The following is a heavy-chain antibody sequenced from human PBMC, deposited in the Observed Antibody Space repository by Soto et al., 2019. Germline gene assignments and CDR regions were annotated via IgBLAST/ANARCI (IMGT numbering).Heavy chain of an antibody. V-gene: IGHV4-30-4*01. CDR1: GGSISSGDYY. D-gene: IGHD3-22*01. Sequence: PSETLSLTCTVSGGSISSGDYYWSWIRQPPGKGLEWIGYIYYSGSTYYNPSLKSRVTISVDTSKNQFSLKLSSVTAADTAVYYCARTYDSSGYEYYFDYWGRGTLVTVSS. CDR2: IYYSGST. J-gene: IGHJ4*02. CDR3: ARTYDSSGYEYYFDY.